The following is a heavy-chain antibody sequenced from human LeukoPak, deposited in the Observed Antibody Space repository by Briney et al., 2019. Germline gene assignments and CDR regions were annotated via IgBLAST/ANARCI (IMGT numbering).Heavy chain of an antibody. J-gene: IGHJ5*02. CDR2: IYHSGST. V-gene: IGHV4-59*08. Sequence: SETLSLTCTVSGGSISSSYWSWIRQPPGKGLEWIGYIYHSGSTDYNASLKSRVTISVDTSKNQFSLKLRSVTAADTAVYYCARHVPWFGELLIFDPWGQGTLVTVSS. CDR3: ARHVPWFGELLIFDP. CDR1: GGSISSSY. D-gene: IGHD3-10*01.